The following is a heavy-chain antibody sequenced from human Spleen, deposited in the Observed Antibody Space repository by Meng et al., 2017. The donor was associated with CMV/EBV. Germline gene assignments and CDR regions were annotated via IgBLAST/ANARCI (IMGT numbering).Heavy chain of an antibody. J-gene: IGHJ4*02. CDR3: ARAYRALGVGFYFDY. CDR1: GFTFSTYS. V-gene: IGHV3-7*01. Sequence: SGFTFSTYSMNWVRQAPGKGLEWVANIKLDGSEKYYLDSVKGRFTISRDNAKNSLSLQMHSLRAEDTAVYYCARAYRALGVGFYFDYRGQGALVTVSS. D-gene: IGHD4-11*01. CDR2: IKLDGSEK.